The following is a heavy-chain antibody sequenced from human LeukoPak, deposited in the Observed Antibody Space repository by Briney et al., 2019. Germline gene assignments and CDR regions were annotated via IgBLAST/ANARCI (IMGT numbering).Heavy chain of an antibody. D-gene: IGHD6-13*01. CDR1: GFTFSSYA. CDR3: AKPLGSSYLFDR. J-gene: IGHJ4*02. Sequence: PGGSLRLSCAASGFTFSSYAMTWVRRAPGKGLEWVSTIEVGGAITHYAASVKGRFTISRDTSKKILYLQMDSLRPEDTAVYYCAKPLGSSYLFDRWGQGTLVTVSS. CDR2: IEVGGAIT. V-gene: IGHV3-23*01.